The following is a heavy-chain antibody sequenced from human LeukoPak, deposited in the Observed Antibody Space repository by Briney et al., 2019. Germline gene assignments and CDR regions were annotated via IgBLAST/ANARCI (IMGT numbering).Heavy chain of an antibody. CDR3: AKDRWGGATIRFSGAFDI. Sequence: GGSLRLSCAASGFTFSSYEMNWVRQAPGKGLEWVSYISSSGSTIYYADSVKGRFTISRDNAKNSLYLQMNSLRAEDTAVYYCAKDRWGGATIRFSGAFDIWGQGTMVTVSS. J-gene: IGHJ3*02. D-gene: IGHD1-26*01. CDR2: ISSSGSTI. V-gene: IGHV3-48*03. CDR1: GFTFSSYE.